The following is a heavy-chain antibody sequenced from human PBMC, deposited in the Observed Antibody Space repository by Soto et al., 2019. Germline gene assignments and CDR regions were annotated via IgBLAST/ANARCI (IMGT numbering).Heavy chain of an antibody. Sequence: QITLKESGPALVTPTQTLTLTCTFSGFSLSSSGVGVAWIRQPPGKALEWLALIYWDDDKRYSPSLKNRFTITKDTSKNQVILTMTNMDPVDTATYYCAQYGPHGSLDYWGQGPLVTVSS. D-gene: IGHD3-10*01. CDR3: AQYGPHGSLDY. J-gene: IGHJ4*02. CDR1: GFSLSSSGVG. CDR2: IYWDDDK. V-gene: IGHV2-5*02.